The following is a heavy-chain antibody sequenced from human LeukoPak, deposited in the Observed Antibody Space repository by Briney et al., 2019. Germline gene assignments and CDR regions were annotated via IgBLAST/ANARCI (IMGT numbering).Heavy chain of an antibody. CDR3: ARDSGFSGTQRGEY. Sequence: GGSLRLSCAASGFTFSNYAIHWVRQAPGKGLECVSAISSIEGRIFYANSVKGRFTISRDNSKNTVFLQMGSLRVEDTAVYYCARDSGFSGTQRGEYWGQGTLVTVSS. J-gene: IGHJ4*02. CDR1: GFTFSNYA. D-gene: IGHD3/OR15-3a*01. V-gene: IGHV3-64*01. CDR2: ISSIEGRI.